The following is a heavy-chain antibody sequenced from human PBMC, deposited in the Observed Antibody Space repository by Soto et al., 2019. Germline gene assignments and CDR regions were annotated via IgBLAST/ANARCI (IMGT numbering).Heavy chain of an antibody. D-gene: IGHD2-2*01. J-gene: IGHJ4*01. V-gene: IGHV3-30*18. CDR3: AKGSYAGMYSDFDY. Sequence: GGSLRLSCTASGFTFSIYDMHWVRQAPGKGLEWVALISYDGSNKSYRDSVKGRFTISRDNSRNTLYLQMNSLRAEDTAVYYCAKGSYAGMYSDFDYWGQGTLVTVSS. CDR2: ISYDGSNK. CDR1: GFTFSIYD.